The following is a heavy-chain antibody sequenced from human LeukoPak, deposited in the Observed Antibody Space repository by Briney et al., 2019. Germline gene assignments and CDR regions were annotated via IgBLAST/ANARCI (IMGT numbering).Heavy chain of an antibody. V-gene: IGHV3-66*02. Sequence: QSGGSLRLSCAASGFTVSSHYMSWVRQAPGKGLEWVSVIYSGGSTYYADSVKGRFTISRDNSKNTLYLQMNSLRAEDTAVYYCARDLRYYDSSGPNVDYWGRGTLVTVSS. D-gene: IGHD3-22*01. CDR3: ARDLRYYDSSGPNVDY. CDR2: IYSGGST. J-gene: IGHJ4*02. CDR1: GFTVSSHY.